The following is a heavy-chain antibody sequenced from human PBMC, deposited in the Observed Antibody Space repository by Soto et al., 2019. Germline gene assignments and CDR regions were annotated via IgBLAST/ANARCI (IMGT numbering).Heavy chain of an antibody. J-gene: IGHJ5*02. V-gene: IGHV3-23*01. Sequence: LRLSCAASGFPFSVYAMSWVRQAPGKGLEWVSAISGSNGRTYYVDSVKGRFTMSRDNSKNMLYLQMNSLRAEDTAVYYCAKHRVWFGELGPWGQGTLVTVSS. D-gene: IGHD3-10*01. CDR1: GFPFSVYA. CDR3: AKHRVWFGELGP. CDR2: ISGSNGRT.